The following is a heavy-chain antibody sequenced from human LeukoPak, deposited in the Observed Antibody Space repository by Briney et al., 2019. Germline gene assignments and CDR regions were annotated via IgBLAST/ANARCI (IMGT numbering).Heavy chain of an antibody. J-gene: IGHJ5*02. Sequence: GGSLRLSCAASGFTFSIYAMSWVRQAPGKGLEWVAAVSGSGGSTYYADSVKRRFTISRDNSKNPLYLQMNSLRAEDTAVYYCAKDKLSPGYQLLGNWFDPWGQGTLVTVSS. CDR2: VSGSGGST. CDR1: GFTFSIYA. V-gene: IGHV3-23*01. D-gene: IGHD2-2*01. CDR3: AKDKLSPGYQLLGNWFDP.